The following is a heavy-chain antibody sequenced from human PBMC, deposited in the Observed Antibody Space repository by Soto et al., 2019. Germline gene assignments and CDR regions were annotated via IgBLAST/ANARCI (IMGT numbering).Heavy chain of an antibody. Sequence: GGSLRLSCAASGFTFSSYAMHWVRQAPGKGLEWVAVISYDGSNKYYADSVKGRFTISRDNSKNTLYLQMNSLRAEDTAVYYCARDNRGGLGYYYYGMDVWGQGTTVTVSS. D-gene: IGHD3-16*01. V-gene: IGHV3-30-3*01. CDR3: ARDNRGGLGYYYYGMDV. J-gene: IGHJ6*02. CDR1: GFTFSSYA. CDR2: ISYDGSNK.